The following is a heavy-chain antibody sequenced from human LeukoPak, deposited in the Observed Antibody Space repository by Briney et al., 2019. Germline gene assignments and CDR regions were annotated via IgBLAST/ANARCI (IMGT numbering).Heavy chain of an antibody. CDR1: GFTVSSDY. D-gene: IGHD6-6*01. CDR2: IYSGGST. V-gene: IGHV3-66*01. Sequence: PGGSLRLSCAASGFTVSSDYMSWVRQAPGKGLEWVSVIYSGGSTYYADSVKGRFTISRDNSKNTLYLQMNSLRAEDTAVYYCAGDLSSSGYYYYGMDVWGQGTTVTVSS. CDR3: AGDLSSSGYYYYGMDV. J-gene: IGHJ6*01.